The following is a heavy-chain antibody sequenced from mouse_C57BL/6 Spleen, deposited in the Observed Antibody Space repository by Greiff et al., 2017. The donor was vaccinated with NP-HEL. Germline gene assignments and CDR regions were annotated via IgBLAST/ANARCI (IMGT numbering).Heavy chain of an antibody. J-gene: IGHJ1*03. CDR1: GYAFSSSW. CDR2: IYPGDGDT. D-gene: IGHD2-4*01. CDR3: AREITTEYWYFDV. Sequence: QVQLQQSGPELVKPGASVKISCKASGYAFSSSWMNWVKQRPGKGLEWIGRIYPGDGDTNYNGKFKGKATLTADKSSSTAYMQLSSLTSEDSAVYFCAREITTEYWYFDVWGTGTTVTVSS. V-gene: IGHV1-82*01.